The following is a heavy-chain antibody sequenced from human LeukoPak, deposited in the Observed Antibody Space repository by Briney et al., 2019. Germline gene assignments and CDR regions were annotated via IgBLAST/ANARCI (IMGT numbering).Heavy chain of an antibody. CDR3: ARDPMPYGSGSYCRD. CDR1: GYTSTSYG. Sequence: ASVKVSCKASGYTSTSYGISWVRQAPGQGLEWMGWISAYNGNTNYAQKLQGRVTMTTDTSTSTAYMELRSLRSDDTAVYYCARDPMPYGSGSYCRDWGQGTLVTVSS. J-gene: IGHJ4*02. D-gene: IGHD3-10*01. CDR2: ISAYNGNT. V-gene: IGHV1-18*01.